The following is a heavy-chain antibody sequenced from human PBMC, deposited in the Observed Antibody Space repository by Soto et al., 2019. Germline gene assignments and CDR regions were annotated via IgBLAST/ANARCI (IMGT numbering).Heavy chain of an antibody. Sequence: PSETLSLTCTVSGGSISSGDYYWSWIRQPPGKGLEWIGYIYYSGSTYYNPSLKSRVTISVDTSKNQFSLKLSSVTAADTAVYYCASRYYYDSSGHSSSDYYYYGMDVWGQGTTVTVSS. D-gene: IGHD3-22*01. CDR3: ASRYYYDSSGHSSSDYYYYGMDV. V-gene: IGHV4-30-4*01. CDR2: IYYSGST. CDR1: GGSISSGDYY. J-gene: IGHJ6*02.